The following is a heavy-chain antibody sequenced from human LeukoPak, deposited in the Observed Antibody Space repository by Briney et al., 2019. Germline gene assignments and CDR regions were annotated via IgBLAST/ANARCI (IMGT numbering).Heavy chain of an antibody. D-gene: IGHD3-22*01. CDR3: ATVVIPYYYYYMDV. V-gene: IGHV3-7*01. Sequence: GGSLRLSCAASGFTFSSYWMSWVRQAPGKALEWVVNIKQDGSEKYYVDSVKGRFTISRDNAKNSLYLQMNSLRAEDTAVYYCATVVIPYYYYYMDVWGKGTTVTVSS. CDR1: GFTFSSYW. J-gene: IGHJ6*03. CDR2: IKQDGSEK.